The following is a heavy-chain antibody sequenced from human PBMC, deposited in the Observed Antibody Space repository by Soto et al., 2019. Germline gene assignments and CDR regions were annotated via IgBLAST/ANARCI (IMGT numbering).Heavy chain of an antibody. CDR3: ARGPYTYYDILTGYYRVGYFDY. Sequence: ASVKVSCKASGYTFTGYYMHWVRQAPGQGLEWMGWINPNSGGTNYAQKFQGWVTMTRDTSISTAYMELSRLRSDDTAVYYCARGPYTYYDILTGYYRVGYFDYWGQGTLVTVSS. V-gene: IGHV1-2*04. CDR1: GYTFTGYY. J-gene: IGHJ4*02. D-gene: IGHD3-9*01. CDR2: INPNSGGT.